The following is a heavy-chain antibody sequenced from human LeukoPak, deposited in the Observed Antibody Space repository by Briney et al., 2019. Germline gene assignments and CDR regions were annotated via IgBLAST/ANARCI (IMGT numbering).Heavy chain of an antibody. CDR2: INGRGDIT. V-gene: IGHV3-23*01. CDR3: ARVVGGPDVGRDAFSV. D-gene: IGHD6-19*01. CDR1: ESTLANYA. J-gene: IGHJ3*01. Sequence: GGSLRLSCVASESTLANYAVAWFRLAPGEGLQWVSSINGRGDITYYADSVRGRFTISRDNSKNTMFLQMNSLRAEDAAIYFCARVVGGPDVGRDAFSVWARGTLVTVSS.